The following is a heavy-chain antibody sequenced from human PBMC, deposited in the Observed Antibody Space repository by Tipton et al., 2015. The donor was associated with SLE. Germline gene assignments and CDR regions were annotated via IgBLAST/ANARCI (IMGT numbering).Heavy chain of an antibody. CDR2: IYYTWRT. D-gene: IGHD4-17*01. Sequence: TLSLTCTVSGDSIINDIINDNYYWSWIRQPPGKGLEWIGYIYYTWRTDYNPSLKSRVTISVDTSKNQFSLKLSSVTAADTAVYYCARAYGDPLWGRGTLVTVSS. V-gene: IGHV4-61*01. J-gene: IGHJ2*01. CDR3: ARAYGDPL. CDR1: GDSIINDIINDNYY.